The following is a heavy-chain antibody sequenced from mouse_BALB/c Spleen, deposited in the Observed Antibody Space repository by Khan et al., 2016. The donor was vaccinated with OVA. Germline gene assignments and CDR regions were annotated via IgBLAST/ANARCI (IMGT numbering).Heavy chain of an antibody. J-gene: IGHJ3*01. V-gene: IGHV5-6-5*01. CDR3: GKDYWFVY. CDR2: ISSGGST. CDR1: GFTFSNYA. Sequence: VELVESGGGLVKPGGSLKVSCAASGFTFSNYAMPWVRQTPGKRLEWVASISSGGSTYYSDRAMGRFTISSDNARSILYLQLSSLRSEDTAMYYCGKDYWFVYGGQGTLVTVSA.